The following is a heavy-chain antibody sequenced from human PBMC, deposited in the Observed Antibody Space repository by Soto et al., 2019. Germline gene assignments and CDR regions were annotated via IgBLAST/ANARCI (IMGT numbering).Heavy chain of an antibody. D-gene: IGHD4-17*01. CDR3: ASGKDYAEGGY. CDR1: GFTFSSYS. CDR2: ISSSSSTI. Sequence: EVQLVESGGGLVQPGGSLRLSCAASGFTFSSYSMNWVRQAPGKGLEWVSYISSSSSTIYYADSVKGRFTISRDNAKNPLYLQMNSRRDEDTAVYYCASGKDYAEGGYWGQGTLVTVSS. J-gene: IGHJ4*02. V-gene: IGHV3-48*02.